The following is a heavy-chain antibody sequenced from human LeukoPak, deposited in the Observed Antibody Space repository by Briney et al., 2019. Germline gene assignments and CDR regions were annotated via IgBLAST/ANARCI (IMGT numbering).Heavy chain of an antibody. CDR1: GFTFSSYS. Sequence: GGSLRLSCAASGFTFSSYSMNWVRQAPGKGLEWVSSISSSSSYIYYADSVKGRFTISRDNAKNSLYLQMNSLRAEDTAVYYCARFPRERVRGVNYYYMDVWGKGTTVTISS. CDR3: ARFPRERVRGVNYYYMDV. V-gene: IGHV3-21*01. CDR2: ISSSSSYI. J-gene: IGHJ6*03. D-gene: IGHD3-10*01.